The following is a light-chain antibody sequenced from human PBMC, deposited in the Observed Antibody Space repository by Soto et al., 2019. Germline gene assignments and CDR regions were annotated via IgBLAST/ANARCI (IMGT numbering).Light chain of an antibody. V-gene: IGKV3-20*01. CDR3: QQYDTSPYT. CDR1: QSVSSSH. Sequence: EIVLTQSPGTLSLSPGERATLSCRVGQSVSSSHLAWYQQKPGLAPRLLIYGASNRAIGIPDRFSGSGSGTDFTLTIIRLEPEDFAVYYCQQYDTSPYTFGQGTKLEIK. CDR2: GAS. J-gene: IGKJ2*01.